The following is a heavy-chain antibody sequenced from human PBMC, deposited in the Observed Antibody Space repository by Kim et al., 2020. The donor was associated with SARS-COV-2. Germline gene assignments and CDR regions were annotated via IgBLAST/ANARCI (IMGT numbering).Heavy chain of an antibody. CDR3: AREGQVSYGPDY. CDR1: GFTFSTYW. CDR2: MNSDGSST. V-gene: IGHV3-74*01. Sequence: GGSLRLSCAASGFTFSTYWMHWVRQAPGKGPVWVSRMNSDGSSTSYADSVKGRFTISRDNAKSTLYLQMNSLRAEDTAVYYCAREGQVSYGPDYWGQGTLVTVSS. D-gene: IGHD5-18*01. J-gene: IGHJ4*02.